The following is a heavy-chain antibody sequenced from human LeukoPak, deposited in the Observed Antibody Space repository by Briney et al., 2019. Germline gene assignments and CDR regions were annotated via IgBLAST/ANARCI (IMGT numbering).Heavy chain of an antibody. D-gene: IGHD3-10*01. CDR3: ARVADGSGKVAF. J-gene: IGHJ4*02. Sequence: SETLSLTCTVSGGSISSRNYYWGWIRQPPGKGLEWIGSIYYSGNTNYNPSLKSRVTISVDTSKNQFSLKLSSVTAADTAVYYCARVADGSGKVAFWGQGTLVTVSS. V-gene: IGHV4-39*07. CDR1: GGSISSRNYY. CDR2: IYYSGNT.